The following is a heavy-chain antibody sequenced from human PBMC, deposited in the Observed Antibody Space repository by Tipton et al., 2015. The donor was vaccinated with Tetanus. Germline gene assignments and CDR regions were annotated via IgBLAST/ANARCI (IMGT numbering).Heavy chain of an antibody. CDR2: IYPDDSDT. J-gene: IGHJ4*02. CDR3: ARHPRGNAGNPLYYFDY. Sequence: VQLVQSGPEVKKPGESLKISCKGSGYAFTKYWIGWVRQTPGKGLEWMGIIYPDDSDTRYSPSFQGQVTVSADKAINTAYLQWSRLQASDTAMYYCARHPRGNAGNPLYYFDYWAQGTRVIVSS. V-gene: IGHV5-51*01. CDR1: GYAFTKYW. D-gene: IGHD4-23*01.